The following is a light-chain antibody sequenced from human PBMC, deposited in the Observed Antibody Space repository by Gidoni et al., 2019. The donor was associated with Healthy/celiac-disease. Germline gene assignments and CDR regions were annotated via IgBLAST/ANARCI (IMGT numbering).Light chain of an antibody. CDR2: DVS. J-gene: IGLJ2*01. CDR3: SSYTSSSTLPVV. CDR1: SSDVGGYNY. V-gene: IGLV2-14*03. Sequence: QSALTQPASVSGSPGQSLTISCTGTSSDVGGYNYVSWYQQHPGKAPKLMIYDVSNRPSGVSNRFSGSKSGNTASLTISALQAEDEADYYCSSYTSSSTLPVVFGGGTKLTVL.